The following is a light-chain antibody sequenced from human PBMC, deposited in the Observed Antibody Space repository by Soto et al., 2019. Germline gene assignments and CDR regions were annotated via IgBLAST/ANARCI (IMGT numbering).Light chain of an antibody. CDR2: SAS. CDR1: QSVRND. J-gene: IGKJ4*01. Sequence: EIVLTQSPATLSLSPGERATLSCRASQSVRNDLVWYHQKPGQAPRVLIYSASNRATGIPARFSGSGSGTDFTLTISSLEPEDFAVYYCQQRTNWAPTFGGGTKVDMK. V-gene: IGKV3-11*01. CDR3: QQRTNWAPT.